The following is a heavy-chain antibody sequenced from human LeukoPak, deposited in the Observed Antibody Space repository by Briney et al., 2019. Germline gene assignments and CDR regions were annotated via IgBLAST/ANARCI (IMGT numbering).Heavy chain of an antibody. D-gene: IGHD2-21*01. CDR3: AKDFRIGYSAHFDY. CDR2: IKQDETEK. V-gene: IGHV3-7*03. CDR1: GFTFSNFW. Sequence: GSLRLSCTASGFTFSNFWMGWVRQAPGKGLGWVANIKQDETEKFYLGSVKGRFTISRDNAKNSLYLQMNSLRGEDTAVYYCAKDFRIGYSAHFDYWGQGALVTVSS. J-gene: IGHJ4*02.